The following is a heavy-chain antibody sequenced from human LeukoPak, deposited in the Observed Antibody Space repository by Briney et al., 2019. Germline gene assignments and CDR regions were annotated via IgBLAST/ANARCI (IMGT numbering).Heavy chain of an antibody. CDR1: GYTLTELS. V-gene: IGHV1-24*01. D-gene: IGHD2-8*01. Sequence: ASVKVSCKVSGYTLTELSMHWVRQAPGKGLEWMGGFDPEDGETIYAQKFQGRVTMTEDTSTDTAYMELSSLRSEDTAVYYCATASLDIVLMVYASPGLGDYYYYGMDVWGQGTTVTVSS. CDR3: ATASLDIVLMVYASPGLGDYYYYGMDV. J-gene: IGHJ6*02. CDR2: FDPEDGET.